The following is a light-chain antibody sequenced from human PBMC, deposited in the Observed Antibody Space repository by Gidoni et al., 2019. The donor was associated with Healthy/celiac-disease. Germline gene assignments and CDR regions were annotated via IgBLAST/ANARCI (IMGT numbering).Light chain of an antibody. CDR3: QQYNNWPARDT. Sequence: EIVMKQSPATLSVSPGERATLSCRASQSVRSNLAWYQQKPGQAPRLLIYGASTRATGIPARFSGSGSGTEFTLTISSLQSEDFAVYYCQQYNNWPARDTFGQGTKLEIK. V-gene: IGKV3-15*01. CDR1: QSVRSN. CDR2: GAS. J-gene: IGKJ2*01.